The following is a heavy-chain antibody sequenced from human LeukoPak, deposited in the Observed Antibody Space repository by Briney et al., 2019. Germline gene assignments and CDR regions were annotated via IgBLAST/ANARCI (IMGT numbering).Heavy chain of an antibody. CDR3: ARDGPTYYYGSGSHNWFDP. CDR1: GLIFSSFS. V-gene: IGHV3-21*05. J-gene: IGHJ5*02. Sequence: PGGSLRLSCAASGLIFSSFSMNWVRQAPGKGLEWISYISSGSSAIYYADSVKGRFTISRDNAKNSLYLQMNSLRAEDTAVYYCARDGPTYYYGSGSHNWFDPWGQGTLVTVSS. D-gene: IGHD3-10*01. CDR2: ISSGSSAI.